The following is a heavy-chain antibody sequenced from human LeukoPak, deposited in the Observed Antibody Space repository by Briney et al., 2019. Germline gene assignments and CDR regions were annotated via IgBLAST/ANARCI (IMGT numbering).Heavy chain of an antibody. D-gene: IGHD3-10*01. J-gene: IGHJ6*03. CDR2: IYHSEST. Sequence: SETLSLTCAVSGYSISSGYYWGWIRQPPGKGLEWIGSIYHSESTYYNPSLKSRVTISVDTSKNQFSLKLSSVTAADTAVYYCARHSNYYGSGSYVGQYYYYYYMDVWGKGTTVTVSS. V-gene: IGHV4-38-2*01. CDR3: ARHSNYYGSGSYVGQYYYYYYMDV. CDR1: GYSISSGYY.